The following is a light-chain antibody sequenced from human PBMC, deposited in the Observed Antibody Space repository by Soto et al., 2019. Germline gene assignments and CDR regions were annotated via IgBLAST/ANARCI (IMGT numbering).Light chain of an antibody. V-gene: IGLV2-14*01. CDR3: SSYTSSSTLVI. CDR2: DVS. CDR1: SSDIGGYNF. Sequence: QSALTQPASVSGSPRQSITISCTGTSSDIGGYNFVSWYQQHPGKAPKLMIYDVSNRPSGVSNRFSGSKSGNTASLTISGPQAEDEADYYCSSYTSSSTLVIFGGGTQLTVL. J-gene: IGLJ2*01.